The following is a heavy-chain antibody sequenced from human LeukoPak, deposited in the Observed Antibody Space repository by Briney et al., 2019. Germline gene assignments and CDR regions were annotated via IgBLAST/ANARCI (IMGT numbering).Heavy chain of an antibody. J-gene: IGHJ6*02. Sequence: PGRSLRLSCAASGFTFSSYAMHWVRQAPGKGLEWVAVISYDGSNKYYADSVKGRFTISRDNSKNTLYLQMNSLRAEDTAVYYCARETDMDTAGYYYYGMDVWGQGTTVTVSS. CDR1: GFTFSSYA. CDR2: ISYDGSNK. CDR3: ARETDMDTAGYYYYGMDV. D-gene: IGHD5-18*01. V-gene: IGHV3-30-3*01.